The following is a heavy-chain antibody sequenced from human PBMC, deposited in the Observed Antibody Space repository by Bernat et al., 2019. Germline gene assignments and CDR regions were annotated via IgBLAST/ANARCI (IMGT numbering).Heavy chain of an antibody. Sequence: QVQLVQSGAEVKKPGSSVKVSCNASGGTFSSYTISWVRQAPGQGLEWMGRIIPILGIANYAQKFQGRVTITADKSTSTAYMELSSLRSEDTAVYYCARGEVVVRGEKWFDPWGQGSLVTVSS. V-gene: IGHV1-69*02. J-gene: IGHJ5*02. CDR1: GGTFSSYT. CDR3: ARGEVVVRGEKWFDP. D-gene: IGHD2-15*01. CDR2: IIPILGIA.